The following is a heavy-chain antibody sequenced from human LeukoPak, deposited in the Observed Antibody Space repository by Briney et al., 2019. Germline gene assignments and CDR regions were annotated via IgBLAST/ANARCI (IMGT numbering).Heavy chain of an antibody. CDR3: ARDGAQYCSGGSCPDAFDI. J-gene: IGHJ3*02. V-gene: IGHV3-30-3*01. D-gene: IGHD2-15*01. CDR2: ISYDGSNK. CDR1: GFTFGSYA. Sequence: GGSLRLSCAASGFTFGSYAMHWVRQAPGKGLEWVAVISYDGSNKYYADSVKGRFTISRDNSKNTLYLQMNSLRAEDTAAYYCARDGAQYCSGGSCPDAFDIWGQGTMVTVSS.